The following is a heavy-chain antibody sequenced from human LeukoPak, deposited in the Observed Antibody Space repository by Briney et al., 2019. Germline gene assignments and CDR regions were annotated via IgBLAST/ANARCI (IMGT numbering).Heavy chain of an antibody. V-gene: IGHV3-9*01. D-gene: IGHD1-26*01. J-gene: IGHJ6*02. CDR1: GFTFKDYG. CDR3: AKHMRATNTYSFFGLDV. CDR2: INWNGGGT. Sequence: PGRSLRLSRAATGFTFKDYGMHWVRQPPGKGLEWVSSINWNGGGTDYADSVKGRFTISRDNAKNSLYLQLSSLRPEDTALYYCAKHMRATNTYSFFGLDVWGQGTTVTVSS.